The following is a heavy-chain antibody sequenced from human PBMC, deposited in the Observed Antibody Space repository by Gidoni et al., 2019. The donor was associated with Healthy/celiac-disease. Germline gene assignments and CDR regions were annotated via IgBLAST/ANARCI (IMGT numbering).Heavy chain of an antibody. V-gene: IGHV4-59*01. CDR2: IYYSGST. Sequence: VQLQESGPGLAKPSETLSLTCTVSGGSISSYYWSWIRQPPGKGLEWIGYIYYSGSTNYNPSLKSRVTISVDTSKNQFSLKLSSVTAADTAVYYCARGYYAAAGLFDYWGQGTLVTVSS. CDR1: GGSISSYY. J-gene: IGHJ4*02. D-gene: IGHD6-13*01. CDR3: ARGYYAAAGLFDY.